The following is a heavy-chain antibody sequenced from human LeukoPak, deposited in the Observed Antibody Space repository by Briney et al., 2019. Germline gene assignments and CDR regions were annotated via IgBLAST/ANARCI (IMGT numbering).Heavy chain of an antibody. J-gene: IGHJ4*02. V-gene: IGHV1-69*01. CDR1: GGTFSSYA. CDR3: ARGVLGYCSSTSCVAIDY. D-gene: IGHD2-2*01. Sequence: SVKVSCKASGGTFSSYAISWVRQAPGQGLEWMGGIIPIFGTANYAQKFQGRVTITADESTSTAYMELSSLRSEDTAVYYCARGVLGYCSSTSCVAIDYWGQGTLVTVSS. CDR2: IIPIFGTA.